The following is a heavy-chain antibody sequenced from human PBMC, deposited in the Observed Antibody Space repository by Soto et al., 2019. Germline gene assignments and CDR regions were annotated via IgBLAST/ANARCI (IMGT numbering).Heavy chain of an antibody. V-gene: IGHV1-46*03. CDR2: INPSGGST. D-gene: IGHD5-18*01. CDR3: ASLYPSDTRYGYVGNNWFDP. Sequence: QVQLVQSGAEVKKPGASVKVSCKASGYTFTSYYMHWVRQAPGQGLEWMGIINPSGGSTSYAQKFQGRFTMTRDTSTNTVYMELSSLRSEDTAVYYCASLYPSDTRYGYVGNNWFDPWGQGTLVTVSS. J-gene: IGHJ5*02. CDR1: GYTFTSYY.